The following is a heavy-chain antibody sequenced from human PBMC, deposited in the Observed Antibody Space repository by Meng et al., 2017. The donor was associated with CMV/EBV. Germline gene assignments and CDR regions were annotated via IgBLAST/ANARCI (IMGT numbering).Heavy chain of an antibody. CDR3: TKDQGISGYSMDV. V-gene: IGHV3-48*03. D-gene: IGHD3-3*01. CDR2: INRGDSVI. Sequence: LSLTCAASGFTFSSDEMNWVRQAPGKGLEWLSHINRGDSVIAYADSVRGRFTISRDIAKNSLYLQMNSLRVEDTALYYCTKDQGISGYSMDVWGQGTTVTVSS. J-gene: IGHJ6*02. CDR1: GFTFSSDE.